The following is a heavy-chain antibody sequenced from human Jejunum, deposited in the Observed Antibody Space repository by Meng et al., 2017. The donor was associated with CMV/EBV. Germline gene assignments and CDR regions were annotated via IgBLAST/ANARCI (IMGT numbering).Heavy chain of an antibody. D-gene: IGHD3-3*01. CDR1: AITFSSYA. J-gene: IGHJ4*02. Sequence: ASAITFSSYAMHLVRQAPGKGLEWVAVISYDGNGKFYADSVKGRFIISRDNSKNTLSLQMNTLTPDDMAVYYCAREGPSRSGYFDHWGQGTLVTVSS. CDR3: AREGPSRSGYFDH. V-gene: IGHV3-30-3*01. CDR2: ISYDGNGK.